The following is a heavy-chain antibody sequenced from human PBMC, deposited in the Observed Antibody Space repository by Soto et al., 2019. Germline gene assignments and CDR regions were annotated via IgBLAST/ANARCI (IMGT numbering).Heavy chain of an antibody. Sequence: QVQLVQSGAEVKKHGSSVKVSCKASGGTFSSYTISWVRQAPGQGLEWMGRIIPILGIANYAQKFQGRVTINADKSTSTAYMELSSLRSEDTAVYYCASLMSSGYYYGMDVWGQGTTVTVSS. CDR1: GGTFSSYT. D-gene: IGHD3-10*01. CDR3: ASLMSSGYYYGMDV. CDR2: IIPILGIA. V-gene: IGHV1-69*02. J-gene: IGHJ6*02.